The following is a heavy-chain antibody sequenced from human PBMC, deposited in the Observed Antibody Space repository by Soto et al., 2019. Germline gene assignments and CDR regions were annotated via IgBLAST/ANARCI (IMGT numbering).Heavy chain of an antibody. CDR1: GFTFSDHY. J-gene: IGHJ4*02. D-gene: IGHD2-21*01. Sequence: PGGSLRLSCAASGFTFSDHYMDWVRQAPGKGLEWVGRTRNKANSYTTVYAASVKGRFTISRDDAKNSLYLQMYSLKTEDTAIYYCARGDHQYYFDYWGQGTLVTVSS. CDR2: TRNKANSYTT. CDR3: ARGDHQYYFDY. V-gene: IGHV3-72*01.